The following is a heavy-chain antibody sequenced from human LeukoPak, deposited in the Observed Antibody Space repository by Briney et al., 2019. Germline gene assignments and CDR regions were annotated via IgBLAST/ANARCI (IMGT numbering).Heavy chain of an antibody. V-gene: IGHV3-15*01. CDR2: IKNKTDGGTT. CDR1: GFTFSNAW. J-gene: IGHJ3*02. D-gene: IGHD3-10*01. Sequence: GGSLRLSCAASGFTFSNAWMSWVRQAPGKGLEWVGRIKNKTDGGTTDYAAPVKGRFTISRDDSKNTLYLQMNSLKTEDTAVYYCTTDKGFRDPNAFDIWGQGTMVTVSS. CDR3: TTDKGFRDPNAFDI.